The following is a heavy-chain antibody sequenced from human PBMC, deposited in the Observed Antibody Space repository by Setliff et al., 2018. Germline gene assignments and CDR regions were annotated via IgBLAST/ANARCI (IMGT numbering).Heavy chain of an antibody. J-gene: IGHJ4*02. D-gene: IGHD1-26*01. V-gene: IGHV4-61*09. CDR3: AAPGGGSYRF. CDR1: GASISSGGYY. Sequence: SETLSLTCTVSGASISSGGYYWTWIRQPAGKELEWIGHISPTGNTWHNPSLKSRVTISVDTSKNQFSLNLSSVTAADTAVYYCAAPGGGSYRFWGQGTLVTVSS. CDR2: ISPTGNT.